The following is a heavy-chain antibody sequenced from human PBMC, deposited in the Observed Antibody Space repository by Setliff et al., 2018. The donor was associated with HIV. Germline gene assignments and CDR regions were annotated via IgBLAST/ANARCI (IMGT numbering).Heavy chain of an antibody. CDR1: GYSFTNYW. J-gene: IGHJ3*02. Sequence: GESLKISCKGSGYSFTNYWIAWVRQMPGRGLEWMGIISPGDSDTRYSPSFQGQVTISADKSISTAYLPWSSLKSSDTAMYYCARQGDYHILTGYYSGPHDAFDIWGQGTMVTVSS. D-gene: IGHD3-9*01. CDR2: ISPGDSDT. V-gene: IGHV5-51*01. CDR3: ARQGDYHILTGYYSGPHDAFDI.